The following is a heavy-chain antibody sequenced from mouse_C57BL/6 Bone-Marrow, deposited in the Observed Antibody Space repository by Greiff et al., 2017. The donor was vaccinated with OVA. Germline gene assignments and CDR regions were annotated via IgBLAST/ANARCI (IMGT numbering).Heavy chain of an antibody. V-gene: IGHV1-75*01. CDR3: ASHDYDYFGY. CDR1: GYTFTDYY. J-gene: IGHJ2*01. D-gene: IGHD2-4*01. Sequence: VKLVESGPELVKPGASVKISCKASGYTFTDYYINWVKQRPGQGLEWIGWIFPGSGSTYYNEKFQGKATLTVDKSSSTAYMFLSSLTSEDSAVYFCASHDYDYFGYWGQGTTLTVSS. CDR2: IFPGSGST.